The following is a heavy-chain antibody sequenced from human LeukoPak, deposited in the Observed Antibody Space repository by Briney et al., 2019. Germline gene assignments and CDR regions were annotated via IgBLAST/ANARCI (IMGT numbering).Heavy chain of an antibody. J-gene: IGHJ3*02. CDR3: ARDSPKGLGGIAFDI. CDR2: IIPILGIA. CDR1: GGTFSSYA. Sequence: SVKVSCKASGGTFSSYAISWVRQAPGQGLEWMGRIIPILGIANYAQKFQGRVTITADKSTSTAYMELSSLRSEDTAVYYCARDSPKGLGGIAFDIWGQGTMVTVSS. D-gene: IGHD3/OR15-3a*01. V-gene: IGHV1-69*04.